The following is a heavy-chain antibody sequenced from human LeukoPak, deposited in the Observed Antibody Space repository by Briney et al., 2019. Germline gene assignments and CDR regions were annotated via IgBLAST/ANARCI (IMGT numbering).Heavy chain of an antibody. CDR1: GGTFSSYA. CDR2: IIPIFGTA. CDR3: ARVYYYGSGSYNIFDY. J-gene: IGHJ4*02. V-gene: IGHV1-69*13. Sequence: SVTVSCKASGGTFSSYAISWVRQAPGQGLEWMGGIIPIFGTANYAQKFQGRVTITADESTSTAYMELSSLRSEDTAVYYCARVYYYGSGSYNIFDYWGQGTLVTVSS. D-gene: IGHD3-10*01.